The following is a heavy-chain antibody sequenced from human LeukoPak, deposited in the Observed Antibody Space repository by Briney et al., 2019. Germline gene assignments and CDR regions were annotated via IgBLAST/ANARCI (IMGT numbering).Heavy chain of an antibody. CDR1: GYSISSGYY. CDR3: ARDLLNDCSSTSCYYYYMDV. V-gene: IGHV4-38-2*02. D-gene: IGHD2-2*01. CDR2: IYHSGST. J-gene: IGHJ6*03. Sequence: SETLSLTCTVSGYSISSGYYWGWIRQPPGKRLEWIGSIYHSGSTYYNPSLKSRVTISVDTSKNQFSLKLSPVTAADTAVYYCARDLLNDCSSTSCYYYYMDVWGRGTTVTVSS.